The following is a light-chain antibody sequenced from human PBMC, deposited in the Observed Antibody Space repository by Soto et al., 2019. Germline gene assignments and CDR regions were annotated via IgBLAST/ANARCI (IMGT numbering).Light chain of an antibody. Sequence: AIRMTQSPSSLSASTGDRATITCRASQGISSYLAWYQQKPGKAPKLLIYAASTLQSGVPSRFSGSGSGTDFTLTISCLQSEDFATYYSQQYHSYPKTFGQGTKVDIK. CDR1: QGISSY. V-gene: IGKV1-8*01. J-gene: IGKJ1*01. CDR3: QQYHSYPKT. CDR2: AAS.